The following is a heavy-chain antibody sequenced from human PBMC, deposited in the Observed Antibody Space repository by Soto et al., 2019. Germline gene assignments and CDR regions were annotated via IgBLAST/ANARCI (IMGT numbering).Heavy chain of an antibody. CDR1: GFTCTNYW. CDR3: ARPQYLPDDVFDV. D-gene: IGHD2-2*01. J-gene: IGHJ3*01. CDR2: INSDGSST. V-gene: IGHV3-74*01. Sequence: LXLSFAASGFTCTNYWMQWVRQAPGKGLVWVSRINSDGSSTSHADSVKGRFTISRDNAKNTLYLQMSSLRAEDTAVYYCARPQYLPDDVFDVWGRGTVV.